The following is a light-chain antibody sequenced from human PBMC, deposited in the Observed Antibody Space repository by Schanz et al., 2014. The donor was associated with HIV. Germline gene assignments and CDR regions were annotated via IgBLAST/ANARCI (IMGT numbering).Light chain of an antibody. CDR2: SAS. CDR1: QTVNTN. J-gene: IGKJ4*01. Sequence: EIVLTQSPGTLSLSPGQRATLSCRASQTVNTNYLAWYQQKPGQPPRLLIYSASTRATGIPSRFSGSGSGTEFSLIISSLQSEDFAVYYCQQYDNWPLTFGGGTKVEIK. V-gene: IGKV3-15*01. CDR3: QQYDNWPLT.